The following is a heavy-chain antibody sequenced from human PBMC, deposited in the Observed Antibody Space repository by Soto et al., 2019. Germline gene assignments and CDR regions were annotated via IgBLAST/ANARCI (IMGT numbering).Heavy chain of an antibody. J-gene: IGHJ6*02. CDR1: GFTFSSYW. V-gene: IGHV3-74*01. CDR2: INSDGSST. Sequence: GGSLRLSCAASGFTFSSYWMHWVRQAPGKGLVWVSRINSDGSSTSYADSVKGRFTISRDNAKNTLYLQMNSLRAEDTAVYYCASGYSNYGMDVWGQGTTVTVSS. CDR3: ASGYSNYGMDV. D-gene: IGHD4-4*01.